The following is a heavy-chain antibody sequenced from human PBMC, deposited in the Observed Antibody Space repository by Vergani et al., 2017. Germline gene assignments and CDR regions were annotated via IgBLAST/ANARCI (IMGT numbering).Heavy chain of an antibody. V-gene: IGHV3-9*01. J-gene: IGHJ6*03. D-gene: IGHD3-9*01. Sequence: EVQLVESGGGLVQPGRSLRLSCAASGFSFDDYAMHWVRQAPGEGLEWVSGISWNSGSVGYADSVKGRFTISRDNSTNSLYLQMNSLGAEDTALYYCAKSTGSYSYYYMDVWGKGP. CDR3: AKSTGSYSYYYMDV. CDR2: ISWNSGSV. CDR1: GFSFDDYA.